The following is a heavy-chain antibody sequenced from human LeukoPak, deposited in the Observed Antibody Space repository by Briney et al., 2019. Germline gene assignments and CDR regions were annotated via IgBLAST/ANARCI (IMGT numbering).Heavy chain of an antibody. D-gene: IGHD1-20*01. Sequence: GGSLRPSCAASGFTFSTYWMNWVRQAPGKGLEWVANINQDGSEKYYVDSVKGRFTISRDNAKNSLSLQMNSLRAEDTAVYYCARGSNWSFEYWGQGTLVIVSS. V-gene: IGHV3-7*05. CDR3: ARGSNWSFEY. CDR2: INQDGSEK. J-gene: IGHJ4*02. CDR1: GFTFSTYW.